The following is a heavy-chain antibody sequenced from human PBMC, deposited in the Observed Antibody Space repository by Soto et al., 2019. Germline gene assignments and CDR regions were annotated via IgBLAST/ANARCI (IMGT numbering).Heavy chain of an antibody. J-gene: IGHJ4*02. CDR1: GGAFTSYS. CDR3: ARDNTGLDY. Sequence: QVHLVQSGAEVKKPGSSVKVSCKASGGAFTSYSFHWVRQAPGQGLEWMGGIIPMSGTTNYALKFQGKVTMTADLPTNTAYIELSSLRSEDTAIYYCARDNTGLDYWGQGTLVTVSS. CDR2: IIPMSGTT. V-gene: IGHV1-69*12. D-gene: IGHD1-1*01.